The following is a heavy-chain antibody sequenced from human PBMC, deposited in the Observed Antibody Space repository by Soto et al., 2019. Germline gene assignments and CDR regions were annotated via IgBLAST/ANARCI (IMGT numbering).Heavy chain of an antibody. V-gene: IGHV4-61*01. Sequence: TVSLTCTVSGGSVSSRSYYWSWMRQPQGKGMEWMGYIYYSGSNNFNTYLKSRVTISVDTSKNQFSLKLSSVSAADTAVYYCARGFTYYYDSSVLSPFDIWGQGTMVTVSS. D-gene: IGHD3-22*01. CDR1: GGSVSSRSYY. J-gene: IGHJ3*02. CDR2: IYYSGSN. CDR3: ARGFTYYYDSSVLSPFDI.